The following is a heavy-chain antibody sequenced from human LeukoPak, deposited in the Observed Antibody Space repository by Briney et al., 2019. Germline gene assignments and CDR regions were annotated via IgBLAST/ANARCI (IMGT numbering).Heavy chain of an antibody. CDR3: ARDSSPSLLRPKGFDY. V-gene: IGHV3-21*01. CDR1: GFTFSSYS. Sequence: PGGSLRLSCAASGFTFSSYSMNWVRQAPGKGLEWVSSISSSSSYIYYADSVKGRFTISRDNAKNSLYLQMNSLRAEDTAVYYCARDSSPSLLRPKGFDYWGQGTLVTVSS. CDR2: ISSSSSYI. J-gene: IGHJ4*02. D-gene: IGHD2-15*01.